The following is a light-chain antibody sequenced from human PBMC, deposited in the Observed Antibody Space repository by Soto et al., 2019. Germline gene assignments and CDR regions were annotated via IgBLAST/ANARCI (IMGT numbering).Light chain of an antibody. CDR3: QQYGSSGT. CDR1: QSLTSY. J-gene: IGKJ1*01. CDR2: GAS. Sequence: EIVMTQSPATLSVSPGETATLSCRASQSLTSYLAWYQQKPGQAPRLLIYGASNRATGIPDRFSGSGSGTDFTLTISRLEPEDFAVYYCQQYGSSGTFGQGTKVDIK. V-gene: IGKV3-20*01.